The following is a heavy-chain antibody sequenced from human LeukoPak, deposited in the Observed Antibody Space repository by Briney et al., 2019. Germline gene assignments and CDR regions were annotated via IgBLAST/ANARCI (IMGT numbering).Heavy chain of an antibody. Sequence: ASVKVSCKASGYTFTRYDINWVRQATGQGLEWMGWMNPNSGNTGYAQKFQGRVTMTRNTSISTAYMELSSLRSEDTAVYYCARVLASSRGSGSYFCGQGTLVTVSS. D-gene: IGHD3-10*01. CDR2: MNPNSGNT. CDR1: GYTFTRYD. CDR3: ARVLASSRGSGSYF. V-gene: IGHV1-8*01. J-gene: IGHJ4*02.